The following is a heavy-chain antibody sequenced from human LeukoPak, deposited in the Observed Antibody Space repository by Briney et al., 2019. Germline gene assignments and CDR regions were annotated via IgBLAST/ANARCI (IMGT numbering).Heavy chain of an antibody. D-gene: IGHD1-1*01. CDR2: INGDGNNV. V-gene: IGHV3-74*01. CDR3: AAGPAGNGHLSSY. Sequence: GGSLRLSCAASGFTFNNYWLHWVRQVPGKRLMWVSRINGDGNNVNYADSVKGRFTISRDNAKNTLHLQMNSLRAEDTAVYYCAAGPAGNGHLSSYWGQGTRVTVSS. J-gene: IGHJ4*02. CDR1: GFTFNNYW.